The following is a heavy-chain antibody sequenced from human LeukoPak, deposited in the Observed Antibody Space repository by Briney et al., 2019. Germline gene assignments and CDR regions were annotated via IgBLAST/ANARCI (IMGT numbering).Heavy chain of an antibody. D-gene: IGHD3-3*01. Sequence: SETLSLTCAVYGGSFSNYYWSWIRQPPGKGLEWIGEINHSGSTNYNPSLKSRVIISVDTSKNQFSLKLSSVTAADTAVYYCARHSTFFGVVIIKGRVRGPFDYWGQGTLVTVSS. V-gene: IGHV4-34*01. CDR1: GGSFSNYY. J-gene: IGHJ4*02. CDR3: ARHSTFFGVVIIKGRVRGPFDY. CDR2: INHSGST.